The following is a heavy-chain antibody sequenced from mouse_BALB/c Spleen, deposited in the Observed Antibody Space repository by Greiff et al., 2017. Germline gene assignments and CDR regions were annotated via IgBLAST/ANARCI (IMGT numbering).Heavy chain of an antibody. V-gene: IGHV1-87*01. CDR3: ALPYLYYAMDY. J-gene: IGHJ4*01. CDR1: GYTFTSYW. D-gene: IGHD5-5*01. Sequence: VKLMESGAELARPGASVKLSCKASGYTFTSYWLQWVKQRPGQGLEWIGAIYPGDGDPRYTQKFKGKATLTADKSSSTAYMQLSSLASEDSAVYYCALPYLYYAMDYWGQGTSVTVSS. CDR2: IYPGDGDP.